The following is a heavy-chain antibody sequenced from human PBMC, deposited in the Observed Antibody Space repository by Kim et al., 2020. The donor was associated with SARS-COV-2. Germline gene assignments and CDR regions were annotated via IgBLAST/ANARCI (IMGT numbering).Heavy chain of an antibody. D-gene: IGHD3-10*01. V-gene: IGHV3-11*06. J-gene: IGHJ6*02. CDR1: GFTFSDYY. CDR2: ISSSSSYT. Sequence: GGSLRLSCAASGFTFSDYYMSWIRQAQGKGLEWVSYISSSSSYTNYADSVKGRFTISRDNAKNSLYLQMNSLRAEDTAVYYCARDSYYGSGEYYYYYGMDVWGQGTTVTVSS. CDR3: ARDSYYGSGEYYYYYGMDV.